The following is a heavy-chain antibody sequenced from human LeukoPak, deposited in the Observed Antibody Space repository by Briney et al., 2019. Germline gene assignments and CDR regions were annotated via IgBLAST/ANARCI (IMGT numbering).Heavy chain of an antibody. Sequence: TGGSLRLSCAASGFTFSGSAMHWVRQASGKGLEWVGRIRSKANSYATAYAASVKGRFTISRDDSKNTAYLQMNSLKTEDTAVYYCTRLCRNRSTSCQAWFDPWGQGTLVTVSS. CDR2: IRSKANSYAT. J-gene: IGHJ5*02. D-gene: IGHD2-2*01. CDR3: TRLCRNRSTSCQAWFDP. V-gene: IGHV3-73*01. CDR1: GFTFSGSA.